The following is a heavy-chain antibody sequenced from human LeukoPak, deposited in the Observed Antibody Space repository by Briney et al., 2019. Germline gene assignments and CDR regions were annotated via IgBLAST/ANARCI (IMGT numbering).Heavy chain of an antibody. Sequence: APVKVSCKASGGTFSSYAISWVRQAPGQGLEWMGRIIPILGIANYAQKFQGRVTITADKSTSTAYMELSSLRSEDTAVYYCAREGGVVVVVAATYYFDYWGQGTLVTASS. CDR1: GGTFSSYA. CDR3: AREGGVVVVVAATYYFDY. J-gene: IGHJ4*02. D-gene: IGHD2-15*01. V-gene: IGHV1-69*04. CDR2: IIPILGIA.